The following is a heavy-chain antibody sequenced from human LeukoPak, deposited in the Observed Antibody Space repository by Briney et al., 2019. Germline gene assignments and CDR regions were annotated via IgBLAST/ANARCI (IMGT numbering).Heavy chain of an antibody. D-gene: IGHD3-10*01. CDR2: IKSETDGGTT. Sequence: PGGSLRLSCVASGFTVSNAWMSWVRQAPGKGLEWIGRIKSETDGGTTDYAAPVKGRFTISRDASKNTLYLQMNSLKTDDTAVYYCTTAPSYADYWGQGTLVTVSS. CDR1: GFTVSNAW. J-gene: IGHJ4*02. CDR3: TTAPSYADY. V-gene: IGHV3-15*01.